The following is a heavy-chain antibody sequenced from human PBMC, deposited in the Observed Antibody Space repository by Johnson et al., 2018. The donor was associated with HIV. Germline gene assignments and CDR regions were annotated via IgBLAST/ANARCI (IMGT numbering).Heavy chain of an antibody. D-gene: IGHD1-26*01. CDR1: GFSFDDYG. Sequence: VQLVESGGGLVRPGGSLRLSCAASGFSFDDYGMSWVRQVPGQGLEWVSGINWNGGNIGYVDSVKGRFPISRDNAKNSLYLQMNSLRAEDTALYYCARDWSPWGIVGALGAFDIWGQGTMVTVSS. J-gene: IGHJ3*02. CDR3: ARDWSPWGIVGALGAFDI. CDR2: INWNGGNI. V-gene: IGHV3-20*04.